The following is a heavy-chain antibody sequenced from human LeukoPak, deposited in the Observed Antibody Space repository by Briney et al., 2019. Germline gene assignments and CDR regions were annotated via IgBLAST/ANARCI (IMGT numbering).Heavy chain of an antibody. Sequence: TSETLSLTCGVSGYSISSGYQWAWIRQSPGKGLEWIGSIYHSGSAHYNPSLKSRVTISVETSKNQSSLNMYSATAADTAVYYCARDPRWLTPDCTSTSCYENYFDPWGQGTLVTVSS. CDR3: ARDPRWLTPDCTSTSCYENYFDP. D-gene: IGHD2-2*01. J-gene: IGHJ5*02. V-gene: IGHV4-38-2*02. CDR1: GYSISSGYQ. CDR2: IYHSGSA.